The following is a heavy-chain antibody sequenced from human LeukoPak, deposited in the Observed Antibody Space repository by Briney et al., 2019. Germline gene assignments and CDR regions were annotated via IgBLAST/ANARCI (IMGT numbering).Heavy chain of an antibody. CDR3: AKDASLMVYTTNFDS. J-gene: IGHJ4*02. CDR1: GFTFSSYG. V-gene: IGHV3-30*02. CDR2: IRYDGSNK. D-gene: IGHD2-8*01. Sequence: QAGGSLRLSCASSGFTFSSYGMHWVRQAPGKGLEWVTFIRYDGSNKYYADSVKGRFTISRDNSKNTLYLQMNSLRPEDTAVYYCAKDASLMVYTTNFDSWGQGTLVTVSS.